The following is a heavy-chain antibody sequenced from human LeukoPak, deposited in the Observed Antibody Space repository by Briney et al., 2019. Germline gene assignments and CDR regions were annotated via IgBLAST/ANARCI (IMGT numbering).Heavy chain of an antibody. Sequence: GGPLRLSCAASGFTFSDYYMTWIRQAPGKGLEWIAYITSGGDTIYYADSVKGRFTISRDNAQNSLLLQMNSLRAEDTAVYYCARDEVYWGQGTLVTVSS. CDR2: ITSGGDTI. CDR1: GFTFSDYY. J-gene: IGHJ4*02. CDR3: ARDEVY. V-gene: IGHV3-11*01.